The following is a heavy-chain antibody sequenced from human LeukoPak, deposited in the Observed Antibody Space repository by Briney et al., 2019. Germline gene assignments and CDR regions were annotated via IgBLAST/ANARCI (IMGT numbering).Heavy chain of an antibody. V-gene: IGHV3-23*01. CDR3: ATGDYDSSGPLNYYFDY. J-gene: IGHJ4*02. D-gene: IGHD3-22*01. CDR1: GFTFSSYA. Sequence: GGSLRLSCAASGFTFSSYAMSWVRQAPGKGLEWVSAISGSGGSTYYADSVKGRFTISRDNSKHTLYLQMNSLRAEDTAVYYCATGDYDSSGPLNYYFDYWGQGTLVTVSS. CDR2: ISGSGGST.